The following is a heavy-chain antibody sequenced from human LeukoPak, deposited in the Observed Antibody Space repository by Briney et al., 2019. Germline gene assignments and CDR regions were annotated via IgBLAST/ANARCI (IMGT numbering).Heavy chain of an antibody. Sequence: GGCLRLSCAASGFSISNDWMSSVRQAPGKGLEWVARVKRRSAGETTDYAAPVKSRFTISRDESKNTLYLQMNSLKTEDTAVYYCTLIQGWGSGSYYRDFWGQGALGTVSS. J-gene: IGHJ4*02. CDR3: TLIQGWGSGSYYRDF. CDR1: GFSISNDW. D-gene: IGHD3-10*01. V-gene: IGHV3-15*01. CDR2: VKRRSAGETT.